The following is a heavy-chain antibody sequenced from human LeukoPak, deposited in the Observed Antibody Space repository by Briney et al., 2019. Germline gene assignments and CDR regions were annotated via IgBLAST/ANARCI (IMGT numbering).Heavy chain of an antibody. Sequence: GGSLRLSCAASGFTFGSYWMSWVRQAPGKGLEWVANIKQDGSEKYYVDSVKGRFTISRDNAKNSLYLQMNSLRAEDTAVYYCARDQSYPYPTPFDYWGQGTLVTVSS. V-gene: IGHV3-7*01. CDR1: GFTFGSYW. J-gene: IGHJ4*02. D-gene: IGHD2-2*01. CDR3: ARDQSYPYPTPFDY. CDR2: IKQDGSEK.